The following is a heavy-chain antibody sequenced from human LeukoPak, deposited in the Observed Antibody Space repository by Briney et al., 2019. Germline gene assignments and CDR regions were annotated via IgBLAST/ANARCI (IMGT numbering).Heavy chain of an antibody. J-gene: IGHJ4*02. CDR2: IYYSGST. CDR3: ARHSKTVTTGLKFTGFDY. D-gene: IGHD4-17*01. Sequence: SETLSLTRTVSGGSISSSSYYRGWIRQPPGKGLEWIGSIYYSGSTYYNPSLKSRVTISVDTSKNQFSLKLSSVTAADTAVYYCARHSKTVTTGLKFTGFDYWGQGTLVTVSS. V-gene: IGHV4-39*01. CDR1: GGSISSSSYY.